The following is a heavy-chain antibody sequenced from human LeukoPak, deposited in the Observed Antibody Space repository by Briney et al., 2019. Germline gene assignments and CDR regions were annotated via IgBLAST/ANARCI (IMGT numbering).Heavy chain of an antibody. CDR2: IYYSGST. V-gene: IGHV4-59*12. CDR1: GGSISSYY. CDR3: ARGDYDSSGYLYYFDP. J-gene: IGHJ4*02. Sequence: SETLSLTCTVSGGSISSYYWSWIRQPPGKGLEWIGYIYYSGSTNYNPSLKSRVTISVDTATNQFSLKVRSVTAADTAVYYCARGDYDSSGYLYYFDPWGQGTPVTVSS. D-gene: IGHD3-22*01.